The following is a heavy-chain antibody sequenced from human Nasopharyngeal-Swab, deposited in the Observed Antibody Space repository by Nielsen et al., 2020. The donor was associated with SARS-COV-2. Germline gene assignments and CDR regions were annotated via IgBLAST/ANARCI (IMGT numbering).Heavy chain of an antibody. CDR3: AKARRTDTYGYECFNS. Sequence: GESLKISCVASGFPFRTYGMSWVRQAPGKGLEWVAAISGSGDISGSGGSTYYADSVKGRFTISRDNSKNSLYLQMHSLRAEDMALYYCAKARRTDTYGYECFNSWGQGTLVTVSS. D-gene: IGHD5-18*01. V-gene: IGHV3-23*01. CDR2: ISGSGDISGSGGST. J-gene: IGHJ4*02. CDR1: GFPFRTYG.